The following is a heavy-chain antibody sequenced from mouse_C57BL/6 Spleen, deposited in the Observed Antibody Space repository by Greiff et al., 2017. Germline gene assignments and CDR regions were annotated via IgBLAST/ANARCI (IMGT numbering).Heavy chain of an antibody. V-gene: IGHV1-52*01. CDR3: ARSRDGIGYFDV. D-gene: IGHD3-3*01. CDR1: GYTFTSYW. CDR2: IDPSDSET. Sequence: VQLQQPGAELVRPGSSVKLSCKASGYTFTSYWMHWVKQRPIQGLEWIGNIDPSDSETHYNQKFKDKATLTVDKSSSTAYMQLSSLTSEDSAVYYCARSRDGIGYFDVWGTGTTVTVSS. J-gene: IGHJ1*03.